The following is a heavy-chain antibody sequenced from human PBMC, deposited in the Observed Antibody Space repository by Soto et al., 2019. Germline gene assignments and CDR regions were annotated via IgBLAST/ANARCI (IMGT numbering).Heavy chain of an antibody. Sequence: QVQLVQSGAEVKKPGASVRVSCKASGYTFSSYDINWVRQATGQGLEWMGWMNPESTNTGYAEKFQGRVTMTRDTSISTAYRELSSLRSEDTAVYYCARFVRHQLPTIDFWGQGTLVTVSS. CDR2: MNPESTNT. CDR3: ARFVRHQLPTIDF. V-gene: IGHV1-8*01. CDR1: GYTFSSYD. D-gene: IGHD2-2*01. J-gene: IGHJ4*02.